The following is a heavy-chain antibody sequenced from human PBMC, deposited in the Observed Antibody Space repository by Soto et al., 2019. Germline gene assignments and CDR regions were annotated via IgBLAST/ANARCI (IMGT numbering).Heavy chain of an antibody. CDR3: AGTTSHYWYYMDV. CDR2: TYYRSRWYH. D-gene: IGHD1-7*01. CDR1: GDSVSSNSAA. J-gene: IGHJ6*03. V-gene: IGHV6-1*01. Sequence: SQTLPLTYAISGDSVSSNSAAWNWIRQSPSRGLEWLGRTYYRSRWYHDHAVSVKSRITINPDTSKNQFSLQLTSVTPEDTAVYYCAGTTSHYWYYMDVWGKGTTVTVSS.